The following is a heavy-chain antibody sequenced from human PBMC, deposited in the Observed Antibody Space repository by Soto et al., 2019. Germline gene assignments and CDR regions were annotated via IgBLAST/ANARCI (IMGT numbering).Heavy chain of an antibody. CDR1: GFSFSNYG. D-gene: IGHD2-2*01. Sequence: GGSLRLSCVASGFSFSNYGMHWVRQAPGKWLEWVAFVSSDGNNKYYAESVKGRFTISRDNAKNTLYLQVDRLTVDDTAVYYCAKDRVIQLLPIWPDPWGQGXLVTVYS. CDR3: AKDRVIQLLPIWPDP. J-gene: IGHJ5*02. CDR2: VSSDGNNK. V-gene: IGHV3-30*18.